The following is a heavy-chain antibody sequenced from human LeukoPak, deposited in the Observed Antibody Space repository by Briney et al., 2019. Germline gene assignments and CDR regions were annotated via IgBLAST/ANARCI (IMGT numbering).Heavy chain of an antibody. CDR3: ARKKVRTLTEEGAFDI. CDR2: INPNSGGT. J-gene: IGHJ3*02. D-gene: IGHD1/OR15-1a*01. Sequence: ASVKVSCKASGGTLSDYAISWVRQAPGQGLEWMGWINPNSGGTNYAQKFQGRVTMTRDTSISTAYMELSRLRSDDTAVYYCARKKVRTLTEEGAFDIWGQGTMVTVSS. V-gene: IGHV1-2*02. CDR1: GGTLSDYA.